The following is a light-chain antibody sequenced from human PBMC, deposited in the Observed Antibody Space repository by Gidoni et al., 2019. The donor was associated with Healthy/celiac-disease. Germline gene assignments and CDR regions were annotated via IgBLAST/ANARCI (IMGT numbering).Light chain of an antibody. Sequence: DIQMTQSPSSLSASVGDRVTIPCRASQSISSYLNWYQQKPGKAPKLLIYAASSLQSGVPSRFSGSGAGTDCTLTISSLQPEDCATYYCQQSYSTPPTFGQGTRLEIK. CDR2: AAS. CDR3: QQSYSTPPT. V-gene: IGKV1-39*01. J-gene: IGKJ5*01. CDR1: QSISSY.